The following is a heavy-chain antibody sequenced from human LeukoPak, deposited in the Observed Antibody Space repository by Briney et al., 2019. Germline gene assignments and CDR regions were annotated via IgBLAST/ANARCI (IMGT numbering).Heavy chain of an antibody. J-gene: IGHJ4*02. CDR1: GFTFDDYA. CDR3: ARGEYGSGSYHIDY. V-gene: IGHV3-21*01. CDR2: ISSSSSYI. Sequence: GRSLRLSCAASGFTFDDYAMHWVRQAPGKGLEWVSFISSSSSYIYYADSVKGRFTISRDNAKNSLYLQMNSLRAEDTAVYYCARGEYGSGSYHIDYWGQGTLVTVSS. D-gene: IGHD3-10*01.